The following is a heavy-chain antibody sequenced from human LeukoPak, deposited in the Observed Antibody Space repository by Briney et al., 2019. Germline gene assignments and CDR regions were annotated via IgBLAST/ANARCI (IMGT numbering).Heavy chain of an antibody. J-gene: IGHJ5*02. Sequence: GSSVKVSCKASGYTFTYRYLHWVRQAPGQALEWVGWITPFNGNTNYAQKFQDRVTITRDRSMSTAYMELSSLRSEDTAMYYCAALRGYGSGSYGLDPWGQGTLVTVSS. CDR1: GYTFTYRY. V-gene: IGHV1-45*02. CDR2: ITPFNGNT. CDR3: AALRGYGSGSYGLDP. D-gene: IGHD3-10*01.